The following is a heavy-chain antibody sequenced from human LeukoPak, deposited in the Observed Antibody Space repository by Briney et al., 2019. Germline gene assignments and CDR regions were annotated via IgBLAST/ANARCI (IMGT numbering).Heavy chain of an antibody. CDR3: AKDQEVSSGWYRGYHY. CDR1: GFTFSSYA. J-gene: IGHJ4*02. V-gene: IGHV3-23*01. D-gene: IGHD6-19*01. Sequence: GGSLRLSCAASGFTFSSYAMSWVRQAPGKGLEWVSAISGSGGSTYYADSVKGRFTISRDNSKNTLYLQMNSLRAEDTAVYYCAKDQEVSSGWYRGYHYWGQGTLVTVSS. CDR2: ISGSGGST.